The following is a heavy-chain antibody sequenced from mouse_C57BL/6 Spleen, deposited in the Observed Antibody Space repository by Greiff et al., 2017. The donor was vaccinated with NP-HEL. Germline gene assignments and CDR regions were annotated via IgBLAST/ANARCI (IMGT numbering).Heavy chain of an antibody. CDR3: ARSVRRGLID. Sequence: EVQLQQSGAELVRPGASVKLSCTASGFNIKDDYMHWVKQRPEQGLEWIGWIDPENGDTEYASKFQGKATITADTSSNTAYLQLSSLTSEDTAVYYCARSVRRGLIDWGQGTSVTVSS. CDR1: GFNIKDDY. CDR2: IDPENGDT. D-gene: IGHD2-14*01. V-gene: IGHV14-4*01. J-gene: IGHJ4*01.